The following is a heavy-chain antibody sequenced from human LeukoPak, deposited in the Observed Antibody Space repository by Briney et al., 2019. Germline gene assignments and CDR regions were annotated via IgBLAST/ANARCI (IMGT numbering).Heavy chain of an antibody. CDR2: ISWNSGRV. Sequence: PGGSLRLSCAASGFKFDDFAMHWVRQTPGKGLEWVSGISWNSGRVDYADSVKGRFTISRDNAKSSLYLQMNTLRPEDTALYYCATAPFDWLLMGYFDSWGQGTLVSVSS. V-gene: IGHV3-9*01. CDR1: GFKFDDFA. CDR3: ATAPFDWLLMGYFDS. J-gene: IGHJ4*02. D-gene: IGHD3-9*01.